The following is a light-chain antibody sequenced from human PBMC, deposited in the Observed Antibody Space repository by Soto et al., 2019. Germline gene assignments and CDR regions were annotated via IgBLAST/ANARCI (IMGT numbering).Light chain of an antibody. Sequence: EIVLTQSPGTLSLSPWERATLSCRASQSVSSSYLAWYQQKPGQAPRLLIYGASSRATGIPDRFSGSGSGTGFTLTISRLEPEDFAVYYCQQYGSSPTWTFGQGTKVDIK. CDR1: QSVSSSY. CDR3: QQYGSSPTWT. V-gene: IGKV3-20*01. CDR2: GAS. J-gene: IGKJ1*01.